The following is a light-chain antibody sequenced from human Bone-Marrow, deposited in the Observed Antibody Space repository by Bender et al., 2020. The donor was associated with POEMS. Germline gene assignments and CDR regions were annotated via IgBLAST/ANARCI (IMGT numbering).Light chain of an antibody. CDR2: EAG. V-gene: IGLV2-23*01. CDR3: CSYAGSTYV. J-gene: IGLJ1*01. CDR1: SRDVESYNL. Sequence: QSVLTQPPSGSVSPGQSITISCTGTSRDVESYNLVSWYQQHPGNAPKLIIYEAGMRPPGVFNRFSVSNSGITAYLTISGLQSEDEADYYCCSYAGSTYVFGTGTKVTV.